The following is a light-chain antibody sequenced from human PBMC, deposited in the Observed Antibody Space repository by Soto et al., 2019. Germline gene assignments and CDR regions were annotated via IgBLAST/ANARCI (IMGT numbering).Light chain of an antibody. CDR3: QQHRSYPVT. CDR2: KAS. V-gene: IGKV1-5*03. CDR1: QSVSSW. Sequence: DIQMTQSPSTLSASVGDRVIITCRASQSVSSWLAWCQHKPGKAPKLLIYKASSLESGVPSRFSGSGSGTEFTLTINSLQPDDFATYYCQQHRSYPVTFGQGTRLEIK. J-gene: IGKJ5*01.